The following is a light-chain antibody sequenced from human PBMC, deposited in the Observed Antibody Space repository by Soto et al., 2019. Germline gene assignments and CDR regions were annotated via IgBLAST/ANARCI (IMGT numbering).Light chain of an antibody. CDR3: QQYNNWPGT. CDR1: QSVLNSSNNKNY. Sequence: DIVMTQSPDSQAVSLGERATINCKSTQSVLNSSNNKNYLAWYQQKPGQAPRLLIYGASTRATGIPARFSGSGSGTEFTLTISSLQSEDFAVYYCQQYNNWPGTFGQGTKVDIK. J-gene: IGKJ1*01. CDR2: GAS. V-gene: IGKV4-1*01.